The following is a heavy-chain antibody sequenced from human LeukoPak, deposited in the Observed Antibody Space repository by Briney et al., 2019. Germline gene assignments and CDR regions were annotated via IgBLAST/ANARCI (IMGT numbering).Heavy chain of an antibody. D-gene: IGHD1-14*01. V-gene: IGHV1-18*01. Sequence: ASVKVSCKASGYTFSNCGVNWVRQAPGQGLEWMGWINPYNINTLYSARFQGRVIMTRDTSTSTVYMELRGLRSDDTAVYFCAREDRNAFDIWGQGTMITVSS. J-gene: IGHJ3*02. CDR1: GYTFSNCG. CDR3: AREDRNAFDI. CDR2: INPYNINT.